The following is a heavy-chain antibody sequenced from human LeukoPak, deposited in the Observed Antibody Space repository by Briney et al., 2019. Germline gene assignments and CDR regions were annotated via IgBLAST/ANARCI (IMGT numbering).Heavy chain of an antibody. Sequence: SETLSLTSTVSGGSINSYYWSWIRQPPGKGLEWIAYIYYSGSTSYNPSLKSRVTISVDTSKNQFSLKLGSVTAADTAVYYCARGFSHWGQGTLVTVSS. CDR2: IYYSGST. V-gene: IGHV4-59*12. J-gene: IGHJ4*02. CDR1: GGSINSYY. CDR3: ARGFSH.